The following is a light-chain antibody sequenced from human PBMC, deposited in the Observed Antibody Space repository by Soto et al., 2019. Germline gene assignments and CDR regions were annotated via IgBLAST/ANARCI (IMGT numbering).Light chain of an antibody. CDR3: KQYNNWWT. J-gene: IGKJ1*01. CDR1: HSVRSN. CDR2: DTS. V-gene: IGKV3-15*01. Sequence: EIVLTQSPASHSVSAAERATLSARASHSVRSNLAWYQQKPGQAPRLLIYDTSTRATGIPARFSGSGSGTEFTLTIIPLQSEDFAVYYCKQYNNWWTFGQGTKVDIK.